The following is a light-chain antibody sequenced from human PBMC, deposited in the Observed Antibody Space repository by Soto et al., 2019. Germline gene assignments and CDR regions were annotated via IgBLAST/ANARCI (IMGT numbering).Light chain of an antibody. CDR1: TSNVGSNL. J-gene: IGLJ2*01. V-gene: IGLV1-47*02. Sequence: LAQPPSASGTPGQRVTISCSGSTSNVGSNLASWYQQLPGSAPKLLIYNDYERPSGVPDRFSGSKSGTSASLGISGLRSEDEADYFCAVWDDSLSGVVFGGGTKVTVL. CDR3: AVWDDSLSGVV. CDR2: NDY.